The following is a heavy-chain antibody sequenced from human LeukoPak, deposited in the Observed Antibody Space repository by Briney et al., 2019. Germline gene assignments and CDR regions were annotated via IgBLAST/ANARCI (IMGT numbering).Heavy chain of an antibody. CDR1: GYTFTGYY. V-gene: IGHV1-2*02. J-gene: IGHJ5*02. CDR3: ARGVVPAAIEVNNWFDP. D-gene: IGHD2-2*01. CDR2: INPNSGGT. Sequence: ASVKVSCKASGYTFTGYYMHWVRQAPGQGLEWMGWINPNSGGTNYAQKFQGRVTMTRDTSISTAYMELSRLRSDDTAVYYCARGVVPAAIEVNNWFDPWGQGTLVTVSS.